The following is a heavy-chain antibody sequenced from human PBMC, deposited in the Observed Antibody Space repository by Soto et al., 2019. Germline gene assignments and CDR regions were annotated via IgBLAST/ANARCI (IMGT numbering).Heavy chain of an antibody. CDR2: IWYDGSNK. CDR3: ARDGVVSVEYQPYYFDY. J-gene: IGHJ4*02. V-gene: IGHV3-33*01. CDR1: GFTFSSYG. D-gene: IGHD2-2*01. Sequence: QVQLVESGGGVVQPGRSLRLSCAASGFTFSSYGMHWVRQAPGKGLEWVAVIWYDGSNKYYADSVKGRFTISRDNSKNTLYLQMNSLRAEDTALYYCARDGVVSVEYQPYYFDYWGQGTLVTVSS.